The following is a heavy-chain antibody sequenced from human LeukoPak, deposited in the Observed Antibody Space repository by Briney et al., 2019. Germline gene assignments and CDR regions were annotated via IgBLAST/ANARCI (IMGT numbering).Heavy chain of an antibody. V-gene: IGHV4-4*03. D-gene: IGHD2/OR15-2a*01. Sequence: PESLSLTPARSSGSSSSSNWWSWVRQPPGKGLEWIGEIYHSGSTNYNPSLQSRVTISVDKSKNQFSLKLSSVTAADTAVYYCARYFAGYYGMDVWGKGTTVTVSS. CDR2: IYHSGST. CDR3: ARYFAGYYGMDV. CDR1: SGSSSSSNW. J-gene: IGHJ6*04.